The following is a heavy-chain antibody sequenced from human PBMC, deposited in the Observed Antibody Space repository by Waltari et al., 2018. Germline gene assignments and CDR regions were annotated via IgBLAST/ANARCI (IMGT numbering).Heavy chain of an antibody. Sequence: QLRLQESGPGLVKPSGTLSLTCGVFGDSVSSSYWWSWVRQPPGTGLEWIGQVHGSGRSNSNPSFASRVTVSLDTSKNEISLRLSSATASDTAVYYCARDRGRGLYLDSWGPGTQVTVS. V-gene: IGHV4-4*02. CDR1: GDSVSSSYW. CDR3: ARDRGRGLYLDS. CDR2: VHGSGRS. D-gene: IGHD2-15*01. J-gene: IGHJ4*02.